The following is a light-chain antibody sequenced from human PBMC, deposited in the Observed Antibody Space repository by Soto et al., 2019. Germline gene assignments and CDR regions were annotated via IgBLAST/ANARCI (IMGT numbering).Light chain of an antibody. J-gene: IGLJ3*02. Sequence: QSVLTQSPSVSGAPGQRVTIPCTGSSSNTGAGYDVHWYQQFPGTAPKLLIYNNRNRPSGVPDRFSGSKSGTSASLAITGLQAEDEADYYCQSYDSSLSAWVFGGGTKLTVL. V-gene: IGLV1-40*01. CDR3: QSYDSSLSAWV. CDR2: NNR. CDR1: SSNTGAGYD.